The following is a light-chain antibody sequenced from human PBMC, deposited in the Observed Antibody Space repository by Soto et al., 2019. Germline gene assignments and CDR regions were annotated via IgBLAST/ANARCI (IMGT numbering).Light chain of an antibody. CDR1: QSVSSN. CDR3: QQRSNWPIT. CDR2: DAS. V-gene: IGKV3D-11*03. Sequence: DIVMTQSPAPLSVSPGERATLSCRASQSVSSNLAWYQQKPGQAPRLLIYDASNRATGIPARFSGSGSGTDFTLTISSLEPEDVAVYYCQQRSNWPITLGQGTRLEIK. J-gene: IGKJ5*01.